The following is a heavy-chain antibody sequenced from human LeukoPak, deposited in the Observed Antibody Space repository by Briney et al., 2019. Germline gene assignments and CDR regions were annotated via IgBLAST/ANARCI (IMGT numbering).Heavy chain of an antibody. CDR1: GYTFTSYA. V-gene: IGHV1-3*01. D-gene: IGHD6-19*01. J-gene: IGHJ6*02. Sequence: ASVKVSCKASGYTFTSYAIHWVRQAPGQRLEWMGWINAGNVNTKYSQNFQGRVTITRDTSAHTAYMELSSMRSEDTAVYYCASSPSQSLAQEYGMGGWGQGTTVTVSS. CDR2: INAGNVNT. CDR3: ASSPSQSLAQEYGMGG.